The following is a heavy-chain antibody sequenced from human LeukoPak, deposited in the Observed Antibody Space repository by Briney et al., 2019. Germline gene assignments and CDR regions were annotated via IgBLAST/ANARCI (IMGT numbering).Heavy chain of an antibody. CDR2: IIPIFGTA. CDR1: GGTFTSYA. CDR3: ASSIDVGAVAGTNWFDP. J-gene: IGHJ5*02. V-gene: IGHV1-69*01. D-gene: IGHD6-19*01. Sequence: GASVKVSCTASGGTFTSYAISWVRQAPGQGLEWMGGIIPIFGTANYAQKFQGRVTITADESTSTAYMELSSLRSEDTAVYYCASSIDVGAVAGTNWFDPWGQGTLVTVSS.